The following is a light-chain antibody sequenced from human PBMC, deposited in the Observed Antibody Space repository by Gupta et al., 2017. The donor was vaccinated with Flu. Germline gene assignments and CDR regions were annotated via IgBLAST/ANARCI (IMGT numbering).Light chain of an antibody. CDR2: EVT. CDR3: SSPTVSETFV. V-gene: IGLV2-8*01. J-gene: IGLJ1*01. CDR1: SSDIGAYKY. Sequence: QSALTQPPSASGSPGQSITISCTGTSSDIGAYKYVSWHQQHAGKAPKLIIYEVTKRPSGVPDRVSGSKSGNTESLTVSGLQAEDEGDDDCSSPTVSETFVCGT.